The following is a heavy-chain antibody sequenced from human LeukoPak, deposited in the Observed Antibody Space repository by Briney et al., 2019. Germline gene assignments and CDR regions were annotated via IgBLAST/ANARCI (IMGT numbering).Heavy chain of an antibody. CDR3: ARARRGATGDYFDY. CDR2: ISYDGSNK. CDR1: GFTFSSYA. J-gene: IGHJ4*02. Sequence: GRSLRLSCAASGFTFSSYATHWVRQAPGKGLEWVAVISYDGSNKYYADSVKGRFTISRDNSKNTLYLQMNSLRAEDTAVYYCARARRGATGDYFDYWGQGTLVTVSS. D-gene: IGHD7-27*01. V-gene: IGHV3-30-3*01.